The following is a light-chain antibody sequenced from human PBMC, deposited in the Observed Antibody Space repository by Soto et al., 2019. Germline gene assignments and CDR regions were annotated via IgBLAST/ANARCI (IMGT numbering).Light chain of an antibody. Sequence: DIQMTQSPSSLSASVGYRVTITCRASQSISSYLNWYQQKPGKAPKLLIYAASTLQSGVPSRFSGSGSGTEFTLTISSLQPEDFATYYCQQLNSYRITFGQGTRLEI. CDR2: AAS. CDR3: QQLNSYRIT. V-gene: IGKV1-9*01. CDR1: QSISSY. J-gene: IGKJ5*01.